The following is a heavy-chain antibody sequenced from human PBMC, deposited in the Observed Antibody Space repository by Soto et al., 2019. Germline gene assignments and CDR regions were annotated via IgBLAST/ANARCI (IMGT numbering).Heavy chain of an antibody. CDR1: GFTFSSYG. D-gene: IGHD2-15*01. CDR2: IWYDGSNK. CDR3: AREYCSGGSCYSGTYYYYGMDV. Sequence: QVQLVESGGGVVQPGRSLRLSCAASGFTFSSYGMHWVRQAPGKGLEWVAVIWYDGSNKYYADSVKGRFTISRDNSKNTLYLQMNSLRAEDTAVYYCAREYCSGGSCYSGTYYYYGMDVWGQGTTVTVSS. V-gene: IGHV3-33*01. J-gene: IGHJ6*02.